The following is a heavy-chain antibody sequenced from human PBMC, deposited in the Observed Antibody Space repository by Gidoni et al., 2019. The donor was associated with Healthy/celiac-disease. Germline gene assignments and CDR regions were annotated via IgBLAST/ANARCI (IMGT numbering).Heavy chain of an antibody. D-gene: IGHD4-4*01. Sequence: QITLKESGPTLVKPTQTLTLTCTFSGFSLSTSGVGVGWIRQPPGKALEWLALIYWDDDKRYSPSLKSRLTITKDTSKNQVVLTMTNMDPVDTATYYCAHKRRSVNYLVFDYWGQGTLVTVSS. J-gene: IGHJ4*02. CDR1: GFSLSTSGVG. V-gene: IGHV2-5*02. CDR2: IYWDDDK. CDR3: AHKRRSVNYLVFDY.